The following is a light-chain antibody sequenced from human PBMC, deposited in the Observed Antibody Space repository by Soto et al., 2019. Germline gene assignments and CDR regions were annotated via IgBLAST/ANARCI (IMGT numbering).Light chain of an antibody. CDR3: QSYDSSLSGAV. J-gene: IGLJ7*01. Sequence: QAVVTQPPSVSGAPGQGVTISCTGSSSNIGAGYDVHWYQQLPGTAPKLLIYDNSNRPSGVPDRFSGSKSGTSASLAITGLQAEDEADYYCQSYDSSLSGAVFGGGTQLTVL. CDR2: DNS. CDR1: SSNIGAGYD. V-gene: IGLV1-40*01.